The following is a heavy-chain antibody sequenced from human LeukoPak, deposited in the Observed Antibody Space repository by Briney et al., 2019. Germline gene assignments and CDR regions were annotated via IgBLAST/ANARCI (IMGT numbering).Heavy chain of an antibody. CDR2: VSAYNGNT. J-gene: IGHJ4*02. CDR1: GYTFPSYG. CDR3: AREMATITGFDY. D-gene: IGHD5-24*01. V-gene: IGHV1-18*01. Sequence: ASVKVSCKASGYTFPSYGISWVRQAPGQGLEWMGWVSAYNGNTNYAQKLQGRVTMTTDTSTSTAYMELRSLRSDDTAVYYCAREMATITGFDYWGQGTLVTVSS.